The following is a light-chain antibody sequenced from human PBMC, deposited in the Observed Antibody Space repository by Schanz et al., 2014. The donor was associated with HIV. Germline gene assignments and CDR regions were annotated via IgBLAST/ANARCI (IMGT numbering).Light chain of an antibody. CDR1: SSNIGSNT. V-gene: IGLV1-44*01. CDR3: QSYDSSLSGYV. Sequence: QSVLTQPPSASGPPGQRVTISCSGSSSNIGSNTVNWYQQLPGTAPKLLIYTNNQRPSGVPDRFSGSKSGTSASLAISGLQSEDEADYYCQSYDSSLSGYVFGTGTKLTVL. J-gene: IGLJ1*01. CDR2: TNN.